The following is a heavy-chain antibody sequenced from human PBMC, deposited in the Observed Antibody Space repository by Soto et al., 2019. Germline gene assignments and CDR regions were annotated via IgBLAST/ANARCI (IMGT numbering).Heavy chain of an antibody. V-gene: IGHV1-3*01. Sequence: EASVKVSCKASGYTFTSYAMHWVRQAPGQRLEWMGWINAGNGNTKYSQKFQGRVTITRDTSASTAYMELSSLRSEDTAVYYCARDRGYCSSTGCYGPEYNWFDPWGQGTLVTVSS. CDR2: INAGNGNT. J-gene: IGHJ5*02. D-gene: IGHD2-2*01. CDR3: ARDRGYCSSTGCYGPEYNWFDP. CDR1: GYTFTSYA.